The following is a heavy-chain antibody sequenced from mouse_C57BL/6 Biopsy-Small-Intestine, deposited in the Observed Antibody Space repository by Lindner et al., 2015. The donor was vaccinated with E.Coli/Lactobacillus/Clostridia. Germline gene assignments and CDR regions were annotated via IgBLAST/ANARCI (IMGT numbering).Heavy chain of an antibody. CDR2: ISYSGST. Sequence: VQLQESGPGLAKPSQTLSLTCSVAGYSITSDYWNWIRKFPGNKLEYMGYISYSGSTYYNPSLKSRISITRDTSKNQYYLQLNSVTTEDTATYYCARYSRYGSSPLYWYFDVWGTGTRSPSPQ. CDR3: ARYSRYGSSPLYWYFDV. CDR1: GYSITSDY. J-gene: IGHJ1*03. V-gene: IGHV3-8*01. D-gene: IGHD1-1*01.